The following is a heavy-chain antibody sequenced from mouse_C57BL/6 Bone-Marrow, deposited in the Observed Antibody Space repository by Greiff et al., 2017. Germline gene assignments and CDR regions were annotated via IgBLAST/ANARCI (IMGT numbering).Heavy chain of an antibody. D-gene: IGHD1-1*01. CDR3: AIVAYYYGNGYFGV. CDR2: IYPGSGST. V-gene: IGHV1-55*01. Sequence: QVQLKQPGAELVKPGASVKMSCKASGYTFTSYWITWVKQRPGQGLEWIGDIYPGSGSTNYNEKFKSKATLTVDTTSSTAYMQLSSLTSEDSAVYYCAIVAYYYGNGYFGVWGTGTTVTVSS. CDR1: GYTFTSYW. J-gene: IGHJ1*03.